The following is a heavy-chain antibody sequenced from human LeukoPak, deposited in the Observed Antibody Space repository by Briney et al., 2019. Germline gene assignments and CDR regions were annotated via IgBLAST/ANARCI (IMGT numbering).Heavy chain of an antibody. CDR3: ARISSSWYLDFDY. CDR1: GYTFTGYY. D-gene: IGHD6-13*01. Sequence: ASVKVSCKASGYTFTGYYMHWVRQAPGQGLEWMGIINPSGGSTSYAQKFQGRVTMTRDMSTSTVYMELSSLRSEDTAVYYCARISSSWYLDFDYWGQGTLVTVSS. CDR2: INPSGGST. V-gene: IGHV1-46*01. J-gene: IGHJ4*02.